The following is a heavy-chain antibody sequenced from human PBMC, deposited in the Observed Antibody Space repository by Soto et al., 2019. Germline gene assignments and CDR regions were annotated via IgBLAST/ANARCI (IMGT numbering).Heavy chain of an antibody. D-gene: IGHD2-2*01. J-gene: IGHJ1*01. CDR2: IITIFGTA. CDR3: ARFIGYCSSTSCYEGADFQH. Sequence: QVQLVQSGAEVMKPGSSVKVSCKASGGTFSSYAISWVRQAPGQGLEWMGGIITIFGTANYAQKLQGRVTITADESTSTPYMELRRLRYEDTAVYYCARFIGYCSSTSCYEGADFQHWGQGTLVTVSS. CDR1: GGTFSSYA. V-gene: IGHV1-69*01.